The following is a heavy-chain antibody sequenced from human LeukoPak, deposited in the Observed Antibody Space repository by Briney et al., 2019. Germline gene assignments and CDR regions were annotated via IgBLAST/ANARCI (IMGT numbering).Heavy chain of an antibody. D-gene: IGHD2-15*01. CDR3: ARVLPRLLGDAFDI. CDR2: ISSSSSSYK. CDR1: GFRFSNYG. Sequence: GGSLRLSCVASGFRFSNYGMNWVRQAPGKGLEWVSSISSSSSSYKYYSDSVKGRFTTSRDNAKNSLYLQMNSLRAEDTAVYYCARVLPRLLGDAFDIWGQGTMVTVS. J-gene: IGHJ3*02. V-gene: IGHV3-21*06.